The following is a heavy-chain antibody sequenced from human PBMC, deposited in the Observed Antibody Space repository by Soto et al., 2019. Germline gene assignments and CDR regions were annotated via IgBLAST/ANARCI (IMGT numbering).Heavy chain of an antibody. CDR1: GYSFTSYW. V-gene: IGHV5-51*01. Sequence: LGESLKISCKGSGYSFTSYWIGWVRQMPGKGLEWMGIIYPGDSDTRYSPSFPGQVTISADKSISTAYLQWSSLKASDTAMYYCAGGGVRGVITRTRDYYGMDVWGQGTTVTVLL. CDR2: IYPGDSDT. CDR3: AGGGVRGVITRTRDYYGMDV. D-gene: IGHD3-10*01. J-gene: IGHJ6*02.